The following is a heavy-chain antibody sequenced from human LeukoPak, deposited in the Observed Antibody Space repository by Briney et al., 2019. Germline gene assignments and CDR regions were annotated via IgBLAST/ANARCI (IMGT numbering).Heavy chain of an antibody. D-gene: IGHD3-22*01. V-gene: IGHV3-23*01. CDR3: AKDMIVLGFASDFDY. J-gene: IGHJ4*02. Sequence: GSLRLSCAASGFPFSTYTMSWVRQAPGKGLEWVSTIRNSGSGTYYADSVKGRFTISRDDSRNTLYLQMNSLRAEDTAVYYCAKDMIVLGFASDFDYWGQGTLVTVSS. CDR1: GFPFSTYT. CDR2: IRNSGSGT.